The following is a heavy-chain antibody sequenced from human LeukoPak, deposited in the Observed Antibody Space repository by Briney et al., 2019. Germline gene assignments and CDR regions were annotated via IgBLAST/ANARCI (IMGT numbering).Heavy chain of an antibody. J-gene: IGHJ4*02. CDR2: IYPGDSDT. CDR1: GYSFTSYW. V-gene: IGHV5-51*01. D-gene: IGHD4-11*01. CDR3: ARVGSYSNYLYYFDY. Sequence: GESLQISCKGSGYSFTSYWIGWVRQMPGKGLEWMGIIYPGDSDTRYSPSFQGQVTISADKSISTAYLQWSSLKASDTAMYYCARVGSYSNYLYYFDYWGQGTLVTVSS.